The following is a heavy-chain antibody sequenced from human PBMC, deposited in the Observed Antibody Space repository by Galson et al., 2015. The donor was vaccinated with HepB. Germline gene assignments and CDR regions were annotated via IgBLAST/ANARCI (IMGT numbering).Heavy chain of an antibody. V-gene: IGHV3-30*18. CDR2: ISYDGSNK. Sequence: SLRLSCAASGFTFSSYGMHWVRQAPGKGLEWVAVISYDGSNKYYADSVKGRFTVSRDNSKNTLYLQMNSLRAEDTAVYYCAKVGYYDSSGYSWGQGTLVTVSS. CDR3: AKVGYYDSSGYS. CDR1: GFTFSSYG. D-gene: IGHD3-22*01. J-gene: IGHJ4*02.